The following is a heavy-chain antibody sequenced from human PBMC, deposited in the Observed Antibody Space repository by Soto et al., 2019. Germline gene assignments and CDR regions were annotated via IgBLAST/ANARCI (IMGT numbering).Heavy chain of an antibody. D-gene: IGHD1-26*01. Sequence: EVQLLESGGGLVHPGGFLRLSCAASGFTFSSYAMSWVRQSPGKGLQWVSAISGSFGTTYYADSVKGRFTISRDNLKNTLDLQMNSLRAEDTAIYYCAKNKEVGASGWGANFDSWGQGALVIVSS. CDR1: GFTFSSYA. J-gene: IGHJ4*02. V-gene: IGHV3-23*01. CDR2: ISGSFGTT. CDR3: AKNKEVGASGWGANFDS.